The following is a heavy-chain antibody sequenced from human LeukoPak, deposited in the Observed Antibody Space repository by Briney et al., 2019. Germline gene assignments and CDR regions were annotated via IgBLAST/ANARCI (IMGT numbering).Heavy chain of an antibody. Sequence: SETLSLTCTVSGGSISSYYWSWIRQPPGKGLEWIGYIYYSGSTNYNPSLKSRVTISVDTSKNQFSLKLSSVTAADTAVYYCARDGRYCSGTSCPSWFDPWGQGTLVTVSS. CDR1: GGSISSYY. CDR3: ARDGRYCSGTSCPSWFDP. CDR2: IYYSGST. J-gene: IGHJ5*02. V-gene: IGHV4-59*01. D-gene: IGHD2-2*01.